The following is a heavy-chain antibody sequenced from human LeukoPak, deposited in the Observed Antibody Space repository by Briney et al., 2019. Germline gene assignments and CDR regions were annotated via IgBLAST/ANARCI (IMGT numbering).Heavy chain of an antibody. Sequence: PSQTLSLTCTVSGDSISSYYWSWVRQAPGKGLEWVANIKQDGSEKYYVDSVKGRFTISRDNAKNSLYLQMNSLRAEDTAVYYCARDWGVRSGSYVDYWGQGTLVTVSS. CDR3: ARDWGVRSGSYVDY. J-gene: IGHJ4*02. CDR2: IKQDGSEK. CDR1: GDSISSYY. D-gene: IGHD1-26*01. V-gene: IGHV3-7*01.